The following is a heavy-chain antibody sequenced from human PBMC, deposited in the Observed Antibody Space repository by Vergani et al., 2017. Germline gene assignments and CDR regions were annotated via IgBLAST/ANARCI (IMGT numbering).Heavy chain of an antibody. CDR1: GGSISSYF. V-gene: IGHV4-59*08. CDR2: IYYSGST. Sequence: QVQLQESGPGLVKPSETLSLTCTVSGGSISSYFWSWIRQPPGKGLEWIGYIYYSGSTNYNPSLKSRVTISRDTSKNQFSLKVHSVTAADTAVYYCARGETRTDWLDPWGQGTQVIVSS. J-gene: IGHJ5*02. CDR3: ARGETRTDWLDP. D-gene: IGHD3/OR15-3a*01.